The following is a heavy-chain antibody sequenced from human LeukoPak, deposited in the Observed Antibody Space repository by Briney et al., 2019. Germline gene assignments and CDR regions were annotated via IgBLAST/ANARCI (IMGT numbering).Heavy chain of an antibody. CDR2: ISYDGSNG. Sequence: GGSLRLSCAASGFTFSSYGMHWVRQAPGKGLEWVAVISYDGSNGYYADSVKGRFTISRDNSKNTLYLQMNSLRAEDTAVYFCAKDLGSAAGRGYYLDYWGQGTLVTVSS. CDR3: AKDLGSAAGRGYYLDY. V-gene: IGHV3-30*19. CDR1: GFTFSSYG. J-gene: IGHJ4*02. D-gene: IGHD6-13*01.